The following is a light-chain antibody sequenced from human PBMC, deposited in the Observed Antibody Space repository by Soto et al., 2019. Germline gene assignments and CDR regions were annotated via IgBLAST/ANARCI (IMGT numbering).Light chain of an antibody. CDR2: GAS. CDR3: QQYDNWPLT. J-gene: IGKJ4*01. V-gene: IGKV3-15*01. Sequence: EIVMTQSPATLSVSPGERATLSCRASQSVNNFLAWYQQRPGQAPRFLIYGASTRANGVPARFGGSGSGTEFTLTISSLQSEDFAVYYCQQYDNWPLTFGGGTKVEI. CDR1: QSVNNF.